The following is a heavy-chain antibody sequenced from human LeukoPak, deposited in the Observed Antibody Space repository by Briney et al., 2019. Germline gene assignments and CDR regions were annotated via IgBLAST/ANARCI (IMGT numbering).Heavy chain of an antibody. CDR1: GYTFTDYF. CDR2: ISGYNGNT. V-gene: IGHV1-18*04. J-gene: IGHJ4*02. Sequence: ASVKVSCKTSGYTFTDYFMHWVRQAPGQGLEWMGWISGYNGNTNYEQNFQGRVTMTTDTSTSTAYMELRSLRSDDTAVYYCARDGIGDHFWSLFDYWGQGTLVTVSS. CDR3: ARDGIGDHFWSLFDY. D-gene: IGHD3-3*02.